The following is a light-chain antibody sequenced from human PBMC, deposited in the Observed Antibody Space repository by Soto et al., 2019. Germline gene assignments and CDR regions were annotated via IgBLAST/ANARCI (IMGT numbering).Light chain of an antibody. CDR3: QQYNSYPLT. CDR2: DAS. CDR1: QSMGTW. V-gene: IGKV1-5*01. Sequence: DIQMTQSPSTLSASVGDRVTITCRASQSMGTWLAWYQQKPGRAPKFLIYDASNLESGVPSRFSGSGSGTEFTLTICSLQPDDFATYYCQQYNSYPLTFGGGTKVDIK. J-gene: IGKJ4*01.